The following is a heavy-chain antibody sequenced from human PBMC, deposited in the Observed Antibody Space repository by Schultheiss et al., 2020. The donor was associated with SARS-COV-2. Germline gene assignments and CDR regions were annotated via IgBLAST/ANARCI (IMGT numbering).Heavy chain of an antibody. CDR2: ISWNSGSI. J-gene: IGHJ1*01. V-gene: IGHV3-9*03. CDR3: AKRGSGYSAFLTD. CDR1: GFTFDDYA. Sequence: SLKISCAASGFTFDDYAMHWVRQAPGKGLEWVSGISWNSGSIGYADSVKGRFTISRDNAKNSLYLQMNSLRAEDMALYYCAKRGSGYSAFLTDWGQGTLVTVSS. D-gene: IGHD3-22*01.